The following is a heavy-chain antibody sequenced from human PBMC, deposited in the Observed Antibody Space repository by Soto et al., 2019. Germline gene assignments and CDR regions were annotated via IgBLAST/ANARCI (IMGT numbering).Heavy chain of an antibody. V-gene: IGHV3-33*01. D-gene: IGHD2-2*01. CDR3: ARWTVPAATGSYYYCYYMDV. J-gene: IGHJ6*03. CDR1: GFTFSSYG. CDR2: IWYDGSNK. Sequence: GGSLRLSCAASGFTFSSYGMHWVRQAPGKGLEWVAVIWYDGSNKYYADSVKGRFTISRDNSKNTLYLQMNSLRAEDTAVYYCARWTVPAATGSYYYCYYMDVWGKGTTVTVSS.